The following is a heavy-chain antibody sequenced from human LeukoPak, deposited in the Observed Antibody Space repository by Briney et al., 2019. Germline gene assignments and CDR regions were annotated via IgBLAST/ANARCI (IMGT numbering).Heavy chain of an antibody. D-gene: IGHD6-25*01. Sequence: PGGSLRLSCGATGFTFGSYGMTWVRQAPGKGLEWVSTISGSGGSTYYADSVRGRFTISRDNSNNTLFLQMDSLKVEDTALYYCAKIRGSRVYNYFDSWGQGTLVTVSS. CDR3: AKIRGSRVYNYFDS. J-gene: IGHJ5*01. CDR1: GFTFGSYG. CDR2: ISGSGGST. V-gene: IGHV3-23*01.